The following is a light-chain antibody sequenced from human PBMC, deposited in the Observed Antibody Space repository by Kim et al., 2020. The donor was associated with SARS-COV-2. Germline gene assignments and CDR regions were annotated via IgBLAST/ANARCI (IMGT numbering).Light chain of an antibody. CDR2: TAS. V-gene: IGKV1-5*03. J-gene: IGKJ2*01. CDR3: QQNYNYPNV. Sequence: SASVGDRVTITCRASQNINNCLAWYQQKPGKAPQLLIYTASSLESGVPSRFSGSGSGTEFTLTISSLQPDDLATYYCQQNYNYPNVFGQGTKLEI. CDR1: QNINNC.